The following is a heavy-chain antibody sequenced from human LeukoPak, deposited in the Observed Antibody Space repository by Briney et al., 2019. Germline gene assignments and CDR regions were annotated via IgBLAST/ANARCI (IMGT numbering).Heavy chain of an antibody. CDR3: ASPISYGDYYYGMDV. CDR1: GGTFSSYA. J-gene: IGHJ6*02. V-gene: IGHV1-69*04. CDR2: IIPILGIA. Sequence: SVKVSCKASGGTFSSYAISWVRQAPGQGLEWMGRIIPILGIANYAQKFQGRVTITADKSTSTAYMELSSLRSEDTAVYYCASPISYGDYYYGMDVWGQGTTVTVSS. D-gene: IGHD4-17*01.